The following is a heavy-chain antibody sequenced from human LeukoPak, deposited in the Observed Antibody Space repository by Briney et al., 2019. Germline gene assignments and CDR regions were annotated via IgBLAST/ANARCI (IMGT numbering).Heavy chain of an antibody. CDR3: ARSRIVVIAAAGAPFDY. CDR2: INHSGST. J-gene: IGHJ4*02. Sequence: SETLSLTCAVSGGSIASGGFSWNWIRQPPGKGLEWIGEINHSGSTNYNPSLKSRVTISVDTSKNQFSLKLSSVTAADTAVYYCARSRIVVIAAAGAPFDYWGQGTLVTVSS. V-gene: IGHV4-30-2*01. CDR1: GGSIASGGFS. D-gene: IGHD6-13*01.